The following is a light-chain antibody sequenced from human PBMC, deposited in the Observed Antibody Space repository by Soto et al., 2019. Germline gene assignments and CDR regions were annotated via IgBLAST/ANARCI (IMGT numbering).Light chain of an antibody. Sequence: DIQMTQSPSSLSASVGDRVTITCRASQSISSYLNWYQQKPGKAPKLLIYAASSLQSGVPSRFSGSGSWTDFTLTNSSLQPEDFATYYCQQSYSTPVTFGQGKRLEIK. CDR1: QSISSY. J-gene: IGKJ5*01. V-gene: IGKV1-39*01. CDR3: QQSYSTPVT. CDR2: AAS.